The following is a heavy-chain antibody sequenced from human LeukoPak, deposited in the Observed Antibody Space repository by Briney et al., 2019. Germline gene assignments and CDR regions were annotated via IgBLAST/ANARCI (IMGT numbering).Heavy chain of an antibody. CDR3: ARSGSTYYYGMDV. J-gene: IGHJ6*02. CDR1: GCTFSSYG. V-gene: IGHV3-33*01. Sequence: GGSLRLSCAASGCTFSSYGMHWVRQGPGKGREWVTFICYEGTDKNYADSVKGRFPISRDNSKNTLYLQMNSLRAEDTAVYYCARSGSTYYYGMDVWGQGTTVTVSS. D-gene: IGHD3-10*01. CDR2: ICYEGTDK.